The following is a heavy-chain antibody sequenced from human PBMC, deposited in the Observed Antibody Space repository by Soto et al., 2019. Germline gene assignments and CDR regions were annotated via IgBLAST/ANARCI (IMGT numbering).Heavy chain of an antibody. V-gene: IGHV3-7*03. J-gene: IGHJ6*02. CDR3: ARGLTVVRGVIIRTYYYYYGMDV. CDR1: GFTFSSYW. Sequence: PGGSLRLSCAASGFTFSSYWMSWVRQAPGKGLEWVANIKQDGSEKYYVDSVEGRFTISRDNAKNSLYLQMNSLRAEDTAVYYCARGLTVVRGVIIRTYYYYYGMDVWGQGTTVTVSS. D-gene: IGHD3-10*01. CDR2: IKQDGSEK.